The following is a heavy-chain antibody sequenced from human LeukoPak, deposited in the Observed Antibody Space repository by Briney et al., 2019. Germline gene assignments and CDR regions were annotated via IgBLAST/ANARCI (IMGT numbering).Heavy chain of an antibody. CDR1: GFTFSTCT. V-gene: IGHV3-21*01. J-gene: IGHJ4*02. CDR2: ISTISSYI. CDR3: ARGNWNYAV. D-gene: IGHD1-7*01. Sequence: GGSLRLSCAASGFTFSTCTMNWVRQAPGKGLEWVSSISTISSYIYYAESVKGRFTISRDNAKNSLFLQMKSLRAEDTAVYFCARGNWNYAVWGQGTLVTVSS.